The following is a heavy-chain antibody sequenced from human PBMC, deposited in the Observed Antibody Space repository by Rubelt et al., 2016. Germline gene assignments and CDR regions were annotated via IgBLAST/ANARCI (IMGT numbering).Heavy chain of an antibody. CDR1: GFSLSTSAVG. CDR3: AHSRIAANFDY. Sequence: QITLKESGPTLVKPTQTLTLTCTFSGFSLSTSAVGVGCIRQPPGQALEWLALLYWDDDKRYSTSLKSRLTITKDTSKNQVVLTMTNMDPVDTATYYCAHSRIAANFDYWGQGTLVTVSS. J-gene: IGHJ4*02. D-gene: IGHD6-13*01. V-gene: IGHV2-5*02. CDR2: LYWDDDK.